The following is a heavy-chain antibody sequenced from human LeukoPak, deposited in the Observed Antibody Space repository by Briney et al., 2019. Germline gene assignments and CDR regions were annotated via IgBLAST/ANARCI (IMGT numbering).Heavy chain of an antibody. CDR3: ARGLRDEDRHYNYYYMDV. D-gene: IGHD2-21*01. V-gene: IGHV4-4*09. CDR1: GGSISSYY. J-gene: IGHJ6*03. CDR2: IYTSGST. Sequence: SETLSLTCTVSGGSISSYYWSWIRQPPGKGLEWIGYIYTSGSTNYNPSLKSRVTISVDTSKNQFSLKLSSVTAADTAVYYCARGLRDEDRHYNYYYMDVWGKGTTVTVSS.